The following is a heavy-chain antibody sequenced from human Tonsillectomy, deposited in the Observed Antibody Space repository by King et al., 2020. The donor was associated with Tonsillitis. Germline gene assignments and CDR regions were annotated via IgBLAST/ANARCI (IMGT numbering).Heavy chain of an antibody. D-gene: IGHD3-3*01. Sequence: VQLQESGPGLVKPSETLSLTCTVSGGSISSYYWSWIRQPPGKGLEWIGYIYYSGSTNYNPSLKSRVTITVDTSKNQFSLKLSSVTAADTAVYYCARHGPPRLRFLEWSRPLHALDIWGHGTMVTVSS. V-gene: IGHV4-59*08. J-gene: IGHJ3*02. CDR3: ARHGPPRLRFLEWSRPLHALDI. CDR2: IYYSGST. CDR1: GGSISSYY.